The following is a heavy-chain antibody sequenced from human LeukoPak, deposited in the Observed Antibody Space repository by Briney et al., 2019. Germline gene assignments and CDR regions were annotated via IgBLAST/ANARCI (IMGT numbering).Heavy chain of an antibody. CDR3: ARGEQPVDGMDV. CDR2: IIPIFGTA. D-gene: IGHD6-6*01. Sequence: SVKVSCKASGGTFSSYAISWVRQAPGQGLEWMGGIIPIFGTANYAQKFQGRVTITADESTSTAYMELSSLRSEDTAVYYCARGEQPVDGMDVGGQGTTVTVSS. J-gene: IGHJ6*02. CDR1: GGTFSSYA. V-gene: IGHV1-69*13.